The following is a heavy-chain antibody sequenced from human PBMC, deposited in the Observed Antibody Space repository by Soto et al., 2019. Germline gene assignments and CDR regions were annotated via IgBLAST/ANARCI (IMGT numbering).Heavy chain of an antibody. CDR2: IYYSGST. Sequence: QVQLQESGPGLVKSSQTLSLTCTVSGGSISSDGNYWSWIRQHPRKGLEWIGYIYYSGSTNYNPSLKRRVTISVDTSKNQFSLKLNSVTAADTAVYYCARARMVRGIIYYYGMDVWGQGTTVTVSS. D-gene: IGHD3-10*01. J-gene: IGHJ6*02. V-gene: IGHV4-31*03. CDR1: GGSISSDGNY. CDR3: ARARMVRGIIYYYGMDV.